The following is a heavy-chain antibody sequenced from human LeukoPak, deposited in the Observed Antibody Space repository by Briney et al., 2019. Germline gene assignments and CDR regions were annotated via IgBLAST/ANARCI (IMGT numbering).Heavy chain of an antibody. CDR2: ISWNSGSI. CDR3: AKDIGAVAGYAFDI. V-gene: IGHV3-9*01. J-gene: IGHJ3*02. CDR1: GFTFDDYA. Sequence: GGSLRLSCAASGFTFDDYAMHWVRQAPGKGLEWVSGISWNSGSIGYADSVKGRFTISRDNAKNSLYLQMNSLRAEDTALYYCAKDIGAVAGYAFDIWGQGTMVTVSS. D-gene: IGHD6-19*01.